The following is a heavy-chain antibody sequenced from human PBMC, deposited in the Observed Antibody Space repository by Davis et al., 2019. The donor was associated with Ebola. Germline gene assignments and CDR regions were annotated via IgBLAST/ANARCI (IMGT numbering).Heavy chain of an antibody. CDR2: ISAYNGNT. J-gene: IGHJ4*02. V-gene: IGHV1-18*04. D-gene: IGHD3-10*01. Sequence: AASVKVSCKASGYTFTSYGISWVRQAPGQGLEWMGWISAYNGNTNYAQKVQGRVTMTTDTSTSTAYMELRSLRSDDTAVYYCARDLGITMVRGVVDYWGQGTLVTVSS. CDR3: ARDLGITMVRGVVDY. CDR1: GYTFTSYG.